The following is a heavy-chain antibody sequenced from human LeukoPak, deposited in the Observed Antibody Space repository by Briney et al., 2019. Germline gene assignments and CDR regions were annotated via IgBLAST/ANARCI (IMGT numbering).Heavy chain of an antibody. CDR1: GDTFNTYA. D-gene: IGHD3-22*01. J-gene: IGHJ4*02. Sequence: SVKVSCKASGDTFNTYALSWVRQAPGQGLEWVGRIIPIIGLANYAQKFQGRVTITADKSKSTTYMELSSLRSEDTAVYYCARPPNYYDSSGLDYWGQGTLVTVSS. V-gene: IGHV1-69*04. CDR3: ARPPNYYDSSGLDY. CDR2: IIPIIGLA.